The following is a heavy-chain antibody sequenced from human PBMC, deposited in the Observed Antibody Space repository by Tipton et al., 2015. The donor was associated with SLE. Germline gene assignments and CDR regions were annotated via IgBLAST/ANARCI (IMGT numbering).Heavy chain of an antibody. Sequence: TLSLTCTVSGASLSTLYWSWIRKPPGKRLEWDGTLYHTGTSGYNPSLKSRATISVDTSEKQFSLTLNSVSAEDTAVYYCACGFVTTTRVWDGFAIWGQGKLVNVSS. D-gene: IGHD1-14*01. V-gene: IGHV4-59*07. CDR1: GASLSTLY. CDR3: ACGFVTTTRVWDGFAI. J-gene: IGHJ3*02. CDR2: LYHTGTS.